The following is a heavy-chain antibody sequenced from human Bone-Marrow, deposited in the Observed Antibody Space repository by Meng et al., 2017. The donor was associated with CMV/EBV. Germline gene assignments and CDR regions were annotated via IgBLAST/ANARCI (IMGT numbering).Heavy chain of an antibody. D-gene: IGHD7-27*01. V-gene: IGHV4-34*01. J-gene: IGHJ4*02. CDR3: ARWALGIGDY. CDR2: INHSGST. Sequence: ESLKISCAVYGGSFSGYYWSWIRQPPGKGLEWIGEINHSGSTNYNPSLKSRVTISVDTSKNQFSLKLSSVTAADTAVYYCARWALGIGDYWGQGTLVTGSS. CDR1: GGSFSGYY.